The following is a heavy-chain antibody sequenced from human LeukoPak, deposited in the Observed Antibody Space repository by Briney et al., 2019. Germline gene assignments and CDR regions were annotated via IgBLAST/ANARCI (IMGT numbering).Heavy chain of an antibody. V-gene: IGHV3-33*01. D-gene: IGHD6-25*01. J-gene: IGHJ4*02. Sequence: GGSLRLSCAASGFTFSSYGMHWVRQAPGKGLEWVAVIWYDGSNKYYADSVKGRFTIPRDNSKNTLYLQTNSLRAEDTAVYYCAREAALYFDYWGQGTLVTVSS. CDR2: IWYDGSNK. CDR3: AREAALYFDY. CDR1: GFTFSSYG.